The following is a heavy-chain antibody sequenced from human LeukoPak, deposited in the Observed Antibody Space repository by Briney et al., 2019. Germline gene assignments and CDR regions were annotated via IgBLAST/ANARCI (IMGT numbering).Heavy chain of an antibody. D-gene: IGHD3-10*01. CDR3: ARDRVFTMVRGAHFDY. CDR1: GGTFSSYA. CDR2: IIPILGIA. V-gene: IGHV1-69*04. Sequence: SVKVSCKASGGTFSSYAISWVRQAPGQGLEWMGRIIPILGIANYAQKFQGRVTITADKSTGTAYMELSSLRSEDTAVYYCARDRVFTMVRGAHFDYWGQGTLVTVPS. J-gene: IGHJ4*02.